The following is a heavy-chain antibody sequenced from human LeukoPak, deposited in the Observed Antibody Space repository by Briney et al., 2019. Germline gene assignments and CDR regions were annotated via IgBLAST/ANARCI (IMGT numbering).Heavy chain of an antibody. D-gene: IGHD3-10*01. J-gene: IGHJ1*01. CDR2: ISSSSSYI. CDR3: ARASGARGGYFQH. Sequence: GGSLRLSCAASGFTFSSYSMNWVRQAPGKGLEWVSSISSSSSYIYYADSVKGRFTISRDNAKNSLYLQMNSLRAEDTAVYYCARASGARGGYFQHWGQGTLVTVSS. CDR1: GFTFSSYS. V-gene: IGHV3-21*01.